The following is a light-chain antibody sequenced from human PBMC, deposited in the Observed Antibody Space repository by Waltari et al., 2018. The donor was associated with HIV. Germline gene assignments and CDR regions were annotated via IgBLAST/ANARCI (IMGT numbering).Light chain of an antibody. CDR1: SSHTGTNH. CDR3: AAWDDSLGGRGL. V-gene: IGLV1-47*01. CDR2: RNN. J-gene: IGLJ3*02. Sequence: QSVLTQPPSATGTPGQRVTISCSGSSSHTGTNHVHWSQQLPGTTPTLLIYRNNQRPSGVPDRFSASKSGTSASLAIRGLRSEDEGDYYCAAWDDSLGGRGLFGGGTRLTVL.